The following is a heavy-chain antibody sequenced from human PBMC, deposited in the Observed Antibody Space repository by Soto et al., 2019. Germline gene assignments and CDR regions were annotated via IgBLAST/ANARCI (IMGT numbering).Heavy chain of an antibody. CDR3: ARDLYINWYYPLDS. V-gene: IGHV1-69*13. D-gene: IGHD1-7*01. CDR2: IIPIFGKA. Sequence: SVKVSCKASGGTFRNYAFSWVRQAPGQGLEWMGGIIPIFGKANYEQRFQGRLTITADESTSTAYMELNSLRSEDTAVYFCARDLYINWYYPLDSWGQGTLVTVS. J-gene: IGHJ4*02. CDR1: GGTFRNYA.